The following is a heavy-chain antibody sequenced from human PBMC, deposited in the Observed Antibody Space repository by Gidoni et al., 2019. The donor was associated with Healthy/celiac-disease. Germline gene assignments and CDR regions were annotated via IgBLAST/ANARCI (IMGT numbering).Heavy chain of an antibody. Sequence: QVQLQQWGAGLLKPSETLSLTCAVYGGSFSGYYWSWIRQPPGKGLEWIGEINHSGSTNYNPSLKSRVTISVDTSKNQFSLKLSSVTAADTAVYYCARGRAIGYYDKPGVSDYWGQGTLVTVSS. V-gene: IGHV4-34*01. CDR1: GGSFSGYY. J-gene: IGHJ4*02. D-gene: IGHD3-22*01. CDR3: ARGRAIGYYDKPGVSDY. CDR2: INHSGST.